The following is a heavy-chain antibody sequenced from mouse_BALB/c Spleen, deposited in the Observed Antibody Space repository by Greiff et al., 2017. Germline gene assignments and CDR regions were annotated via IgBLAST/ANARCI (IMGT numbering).Heavy chain of an antibody. CDR3: ARGNYRYDVGAY. CDR1: GYSITSDYA. CDR2: ISYSGST. J-gene: IGHJ3*01. Sequence: VQLQQSGPGLVKPSQSLSLTCTVTGYSITSDYAWNWIRQFPGNKLEWMGYISYSGSTSYNPSLKSRISITRDTSKNQFFLQLNSVTTEDTATYYCARGNYRYDVGAYWGQGTLVTVSA. D-gene: IGHD2-14*01. V-gene: IGHV3-2*02.